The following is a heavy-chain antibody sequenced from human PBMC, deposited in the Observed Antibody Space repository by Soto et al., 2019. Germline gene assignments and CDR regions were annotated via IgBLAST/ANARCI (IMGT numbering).Heavy chain of an antibody. D-gene: IGHD3-22*01. CDR3: ARMYYDSSGYYPPSTDYYGMDV. Sequence: ASVKVSCKASGYTFTGYYMHWVRQAPGQGXEWMGWINPNSGGTNYAQKFQGRVTMTRDTSISTAYMEPSRLRSDDTAVYYCARMYYDSSGYYPPSTDYYGMDVWGQGTTVTVSS. J-gene: IGHJ6*02. CDR1: GYTFTGYY. V-gene: IGHV1-2*02. CDR2: INPNSGGT.